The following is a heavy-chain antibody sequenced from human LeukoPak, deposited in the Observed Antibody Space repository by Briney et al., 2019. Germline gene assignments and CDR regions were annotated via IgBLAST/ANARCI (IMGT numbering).Heavy chain of an antibody. CDR1: RGSISSFY. CDR2: ISYSGNT. CDR3: ARDYGGKFDY. D-gene: IGHD4-23*01. Sequence: PSETLSLTCTVSRGSISSFYWSWIRQPPGKGLEWIGYISYSGNTKYDPSLKSRVTISVDTSKNQFSLKLSCVTAADTAVYYCARDYGGKFDYWGQGTLVTVSP. V-gene: IGHV4-59*01. J-gene: IGHJ4*02.